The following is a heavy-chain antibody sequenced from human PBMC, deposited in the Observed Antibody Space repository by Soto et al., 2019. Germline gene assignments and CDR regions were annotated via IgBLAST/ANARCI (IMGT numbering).Heavy chain of an antibody. CDR3: ARDSVPAARHYFDY. J-gene: IGHJ4*02. V-gene: IGHV3-21*01. D-gene: IGHD2-2*01. CDR1: GFTFSSYS. Sequence: PGGSLRLSCAASGFTFSSYSMNWVRQAPGKGLEWVSSISSSSSYIYYADSVKGRFTISRDNAKNSLYLQMNSLRAEDTAVYYCARDSVPAARHYFDYWGQGTLVTVSS. CDR2: ISSSSSYI.